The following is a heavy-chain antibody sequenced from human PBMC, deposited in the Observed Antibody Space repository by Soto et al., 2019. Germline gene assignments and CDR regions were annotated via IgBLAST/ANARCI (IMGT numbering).Heavy chain of an antibody. Sequence: EVQLLESGGGLVQPGGSLRLSCAASGFTFSSYAMSWVRQAPGKGLEWVSAISGSGGSTYYADSVKGRFTISRDNSKNTLYLQMNSLRAEDTAVYYCAKDLRSFGTMVRGLDAFDIWGQGTMVTVSS. CDR1: GFTFSSYA. D-gene: IGHD3-10*01. V-gene: IGHV3-23*01. J-gene: IGHJ3*02. CDR3: AKDLRSFGTMVRGLDAFDI. CDR2: ISGSGGST.